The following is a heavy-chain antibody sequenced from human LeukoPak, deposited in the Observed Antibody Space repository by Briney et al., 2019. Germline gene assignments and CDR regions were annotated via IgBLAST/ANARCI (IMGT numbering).Heavy chain of an antibody. D-gene: IGHD3/OR15-3a*01. CDR1: GFTFSSYA. CDR2: ISGSGGST. J-gene: IGHJ4*02. V-gene: IGHV3-23*01. CDR3: AKVWTGYRGPDYFDY. Sequence: QPGGSLRLSCAASGFTFSSYAMSWVRQAPGKGLEWVSAISGSGGSTYYADSVKGRFTISRDNSKSTLYLQMNSLRAEDTAVYYCAKVWTGYRGPDYFDYWGQGTLVTVSS.